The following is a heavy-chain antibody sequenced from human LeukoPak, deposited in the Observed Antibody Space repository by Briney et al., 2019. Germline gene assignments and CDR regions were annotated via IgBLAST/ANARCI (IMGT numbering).Heavy chain of an antibody. CDR1: GLIFSSYG. D-gene: IGHD4-17*01. J-gene: IGHJ5*02. Sequence: GGSLRLSCAPSGLIFSSYGMQWVRQAPGKGLEWLALISYDGSKDYDADSVQGRFSVSRDNAKNSLYLQMDSVRAEDTAMYYCARGLDGDYVWEYGWFDPWGQGTLVTVSS. V-gene: IGHV3-30*03. CDR3: ARGLDGDYVWEYGWFDP. CDR2: ISYDGSKD.